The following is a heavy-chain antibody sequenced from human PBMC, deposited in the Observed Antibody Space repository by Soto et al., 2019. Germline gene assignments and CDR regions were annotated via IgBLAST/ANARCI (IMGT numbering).Heavy chain of an antibody. Sequence: QVQLVQSGAEVKKPGSSVKVSCKTSGGTFSKYAISWVRQAPGQGLEWMGGIIPSFGTAKNAQKFQGRVTISADESTSTAYIELRSLTSDDTAAYFCVRDRVGTRSAANLDSWGQGTVVNVSS. CDR2: IIPSFGTA. D-gene: IGHD1-26*01. CDR1: GGTFSKYA. J-gene: IGHJ4*02. V-gene: IGHV1-69*01. CDR3: VRDRVGTRSAANLDS.